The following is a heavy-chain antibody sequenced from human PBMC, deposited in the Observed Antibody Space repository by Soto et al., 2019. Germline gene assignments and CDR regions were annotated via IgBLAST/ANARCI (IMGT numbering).Heavy chain of an antibody. Sequence: SVKVSCKASGFTFTSSAVQWVRQARGQRLEWIGWIVVGSGNTNYAQKFQERVTITRDMSTSTAYMELSSLRSEDTAVYYCAAFSNYSDYYYYYGMDVWGQGTTVTVSS. CDR3: AAFSNYSDYYYYYGMDV. CDR2: IVVGSGNT. CDR1: GFTFTSSA. J-gene: IGHJ6*02. D-gene: IGHD4-4*01. V-gene: IGHV1-58*01.